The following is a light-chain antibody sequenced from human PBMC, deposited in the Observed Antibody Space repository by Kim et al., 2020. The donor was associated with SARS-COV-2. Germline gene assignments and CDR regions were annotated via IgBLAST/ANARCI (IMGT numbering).Light chain of an antibody. CDR3: QQSYTAPRT. CDR2: VAS. Sequence: ASVGDRVTFTCRASQRISSYLNWYQQKPGKAPKRLIYVASRLQSGVPSRFSGSGAGTDFTLTISSLQPEDFATYYCQQSYTAPRTFGEGTKVDI. J-gene: IGKJ1*01. V-gene: IGKV1-39*01. CDR1: QRISSY.